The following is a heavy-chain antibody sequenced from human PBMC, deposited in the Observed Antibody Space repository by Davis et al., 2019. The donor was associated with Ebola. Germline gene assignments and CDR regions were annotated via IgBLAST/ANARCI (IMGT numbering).Heavy chain of an antibody. V-gene: IGHV3-23*01. CDR1: GFTFSSYS. J-gene: IGHJ3*01. Sequence: GGSLRLSCAASGFTFSSYSMSWVRQAPGKGLEWVSVISAGGSTTVYTDSAKGRFTISRGNSKNTLYLQMNSLRVEDTALYYCAKASSSPLTRAFDVWGRGAMVTVSS. CDR3: AKASSSPLTRAFDV. CDR2: ISAGGSTT.